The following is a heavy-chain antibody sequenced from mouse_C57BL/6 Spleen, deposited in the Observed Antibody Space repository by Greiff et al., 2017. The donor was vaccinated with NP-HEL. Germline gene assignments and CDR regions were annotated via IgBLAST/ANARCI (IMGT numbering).Heavy chain of an antibody. CDR3: ARDGYDDAMDY. J-gene: IGHJ4*01. D-gene: IGHD2-2*01. CDR1: GFTFSSYA. CDR2: IGDGGSYT. V-gene: IGHV5-4*01. Sequence: EVKLVESGGGLVKPGGSLKLSCAASGFTFSSYAMSWVRQTPEKRLEWVATIGDGGSYTYYPDNVKGRFTISRDNAKNNLYLQMSHLKSEDSAMYYCARDGYDDAMDYWGQGTSVTVSS.